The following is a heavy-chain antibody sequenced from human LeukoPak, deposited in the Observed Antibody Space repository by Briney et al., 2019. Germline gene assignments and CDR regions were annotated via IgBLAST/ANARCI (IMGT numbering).Heavy chain of an antibody. CDR1: GFTFPSSE. V-gene: IGHV3-48*03. CDR3: TRDPGYTGSPIDS. D-gene: IGHD2-2*02. J-gene: IGHJ4*02. Sequence: PGGSLRLSCAASGFTFPSSEMNWVRQAPGKGLEWVSYISKNIYTTYYADSVKGLFTISRDNARNSLYLQMNSLRAEDTAIYYCTRDPGYTGSPIDSWGQGTLVTVSS. CDR2: ISKNIYTT.